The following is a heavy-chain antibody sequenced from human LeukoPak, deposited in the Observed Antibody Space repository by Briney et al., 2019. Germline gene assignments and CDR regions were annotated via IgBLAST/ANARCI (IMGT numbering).Heavy chain of an antibody. Sequence: SVKVSCKASGGTYSSYAISWVRQAPGQGLEWMGGIIPIFGTANYAQKFQGRVTITADESTSTAYMELSSLRSEDTAVYYCARRRTFRGVGSYFDYWGQGTLVTVSS. CDR1: GGTYSSYA. J-gene: IGHJ4*01. CDR2: IIPIFGTA. D-gene: IGHD3-10*01. CDR3: ARRRTFRGVGSYFDY. V-gene: IGHV1-69*13.